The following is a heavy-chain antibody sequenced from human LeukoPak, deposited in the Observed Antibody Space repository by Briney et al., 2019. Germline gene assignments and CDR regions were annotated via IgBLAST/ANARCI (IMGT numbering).Heavy chain of an antibody. D-gene: IGHD2-15*01. V-gene: IGHV3-48*02. CDR3: ARENWDIVAIPMDV. Sequence: GGSLRLSCAASGFTFDDYGMNWVRQAPGKGLEWISYISSSSSAIYYADSVTGRFTISRDNDNNLLYLQMNSLREEDTAVYYCARENWDIVAIPMDVWGKGTTVTVSS. CDR1: GFTFDDYG. CDR2: ISSSSSAI. J-gene: IGHJ6*04.